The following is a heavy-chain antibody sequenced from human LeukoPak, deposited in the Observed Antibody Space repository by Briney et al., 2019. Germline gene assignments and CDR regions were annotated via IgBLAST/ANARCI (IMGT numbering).Heavy chain of an antibody. CDR3: ARSLYYDFWSGYQTYYYYYMDV. Sequence: SVKVSCKASGGTFSSYAISWVRQAPGQGLEWMGGIIPIFGTANYAQKFQGRVTITTDESTSTAYMDLSSLRSEDTAVYYCARSLYYDFWSGYQTYYYYYMDVWGKGTTVTVSS. CDR1: GGTFSSYA. D-gene: IGHD3-3*01. J-gene: IGHJ6*03. V-gene: IGHV1-69*05. CDR2: IIPIFGTA.